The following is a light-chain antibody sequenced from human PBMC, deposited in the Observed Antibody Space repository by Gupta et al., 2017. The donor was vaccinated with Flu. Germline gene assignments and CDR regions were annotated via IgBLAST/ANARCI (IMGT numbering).Light chain of an antibody. CDR3: ETWDRRINVGV. Sequence: SVLTQAPPVSASPCQKVTISCSGSSSNIGNNYVSWYQQLPGTAPQLIIYENKKRPSGIPDRFSGSKSGTSATLTINGVQAGDEAEYSCETWDRRINVGVFGGGTKLTVL. V-gene: IGLV1-51*02. CDR1: SSNIGNNY. J-gene: IGLJ3*02. CDR2: ENK.